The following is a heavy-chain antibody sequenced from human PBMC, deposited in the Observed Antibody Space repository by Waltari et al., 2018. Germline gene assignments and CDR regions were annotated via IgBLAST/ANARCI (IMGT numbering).Heavy chain of an antibody. J-gene: IGHJ6*03. CDR2: ITGDGSRI. CDR3: AKEGYFYMDV. V-gene: IGHV3-23*03. Sequence: EVQLLESGGGLVQPGGSLRLSCAASGVSFSTYVISWVRQAPGKGLGCVSLITGDGSRIQYADSVKGRFTISRDNSKNTLYLQMNSLRVEDMAVYYCAKEGYFYMDVWGNGTTVTVSS. CDR1: GVSFSTYV.